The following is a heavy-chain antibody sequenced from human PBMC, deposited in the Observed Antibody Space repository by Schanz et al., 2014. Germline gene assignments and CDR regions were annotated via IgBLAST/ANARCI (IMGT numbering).Heavy chain of an antibody. Sequence: VQLVESGGGLVKPGESLRLSCAASGFIFSAYTMNWVRQAPGKGLEWMALISYDGSSKNHADSVQGRFTISRDNSKNTLFLQMSSLRAEDTAVYYCARDGDFDYWGQGTLVTVSS. CDR3: ARDGDFDY. J-gene: IGHJ4*02. V-gene: IGHV3-33*08. CDR2: ISYDGSSK. CDR1: GFIFSAYT.